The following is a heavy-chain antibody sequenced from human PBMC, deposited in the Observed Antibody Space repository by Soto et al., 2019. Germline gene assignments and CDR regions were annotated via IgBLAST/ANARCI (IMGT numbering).Heavy chain of an antibody. CDR2: MNPNSGNT. D-gene: IGHD2-21*02. Sequence: ASVKVSCKASGYTFTSYDINWVRQATGQGLEWMGWMNPNSGNTGYAQKFQGRVTMTRNTSISTAYMELSSLRSEDTAVYYCARAALYCGGDCRHRNSYYYGIDVWGQGTTVTVSS. CDR1: GYTFTSYD. V-gene: IGHV1-8*01. CDR3: ARAALYCGGDCRHRNSYYYGIDV. J-gene: IGHJ6*02.